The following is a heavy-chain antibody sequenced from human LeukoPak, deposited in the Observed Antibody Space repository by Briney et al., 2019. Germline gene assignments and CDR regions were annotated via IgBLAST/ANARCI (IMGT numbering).Heavy chain of an antibody. D-gene: IGHD6-19*01. V-gene: IGHV4-59*01. Sequence: SETLSLTCTVSGGSISSYYWSWIRQPPGKGPEWIGYIYYSGSTNYNPSLKSRVTISVDTSKNQFSLKLSSVTAADTAVYYCARVKSAVAASPFDYWGQGTLVTVSS. CDR3: ARVKSAVAASPFDY. J-gene: IGHJ4*02. CDR1: GGSISSYY. CDR2: IYYSGST.